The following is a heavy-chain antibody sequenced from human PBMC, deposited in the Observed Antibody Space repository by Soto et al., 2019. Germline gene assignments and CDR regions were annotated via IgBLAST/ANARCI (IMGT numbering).Heavy chain of an antibody. V-gene: IGHV1-18*01. CDR3: AMVDNYVTPTPQDV. CDR2: ISAYNGNT. D-gene: IGHD3-16*01. Sequence: ASVKVSCTASGYTFTNFGISWVRQAPGQGLEWMGWISAYNGNTNYAQKFQGRVTMTTDTSTSTAYMEVRSLRFDDTAVYYCAMVDNYVTPTPQDVWGQGTTVTVSS. CDR1: GYTFTNFG. J-gene: IGHJ6*02.